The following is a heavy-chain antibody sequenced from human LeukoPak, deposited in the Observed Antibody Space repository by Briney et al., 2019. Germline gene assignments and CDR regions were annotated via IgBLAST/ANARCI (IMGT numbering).Heavy chain of an antibody. Sequence: PGGSLRLSCAASGFTFSSHGMNWVRQAPGKGLEWVSGISPNGVITYYADSVKGRFTISRDNSKGTVYLQMNSLRAEDTAVYYCAKERDSSGWSRFDPWGQGTLVTVSS. D-gene: IGHD6-19*01. CDR1: GFTFSSHG. V-gene: IGHV3-23*01. CDR3: AKERDSSGWSRFDP. CDR2: ISPNGVIT. J-gene: IGHJ5*02.